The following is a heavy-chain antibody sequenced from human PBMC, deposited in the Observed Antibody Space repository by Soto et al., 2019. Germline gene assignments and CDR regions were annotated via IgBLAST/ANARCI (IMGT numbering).Heavy chain of an antibody. CDR1: GYTVTIYD. V-gene: IGHV1-8*01. Sequence: QVQLVQSGAEVKKPGASVKVSCKASGYTVTIYDINWVRQATGQGLEWMGRMNPKRGNIGYAQKLQGRVTMTRNPTLRTADMELSSLRSYGTDLYFCARVPYDFWSGYYVSYNYNYMDVWGKGTTVTVSS. CDR2: MNPKRGNI. CDR3: ARVPYDFWSGYYVSYNYNYMDV. D-gene: IGHD3-3*01. J-gene: IGHJ6*03.